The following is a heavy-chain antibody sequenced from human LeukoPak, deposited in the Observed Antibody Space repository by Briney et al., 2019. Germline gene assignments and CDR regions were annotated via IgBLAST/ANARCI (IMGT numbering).Heavy chain of an antibody. V-gene: IGHV1-69*05. D-gene: IGHD6-13*01. CDR3: ARDMYSSSWSPYY. CDR2: IIPIFGTA. J-gene: IGHJ4*02. CDR1: GGTFSSYA. Sequence: ASVKVSCKASGGTFSSYAISWVRQAPGQGLEWMGGIIPIFGTANYAQKFQGRVTITTDESTSTAYMELSSLRSEDTAVYYCARDMYSSSWSPYYWGQGTLVTVSS.